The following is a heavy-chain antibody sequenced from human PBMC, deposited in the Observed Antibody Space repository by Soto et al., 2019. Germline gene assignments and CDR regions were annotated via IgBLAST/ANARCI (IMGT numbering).Heavy chain of an antibody. CDR3: ARGPLVVLNYFES. CDR1: GGTFRNYP. Sequence: QVQLVQSGTEVKKPGSSVKVSCKASGGTFRNYPINWVRQAPGQGLEWMGSIFPLTDIPDYAQNFQARLTSSADKSTSTAYMELSSLTSDDTAMYFCARGPLVVLNYFESWGQEPSSPSPQ. J-gene: IGHJ4*01. V-gene: IGHV1-69*02. CDR2: IFPLTDIP.